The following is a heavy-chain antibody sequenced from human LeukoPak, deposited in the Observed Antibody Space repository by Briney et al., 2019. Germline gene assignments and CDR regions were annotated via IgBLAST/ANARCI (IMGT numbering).Heavy chain of an antibody. Sequence: GGSLRLSCAASGFNFRDHWMDWVRQAPGKGLEWVSAIGGSGDSTSYADSVKGRFTISRDNSKNTLYLQMNSLRAEDRALYYCAKATGGRANFDYWGQGTLVTVSS. D-gene: IGHD3-10*01. CDR2: IGGSGDST. CDR1: GFNFRDHW. V-gene: IGHV3-23*01. J-gene: IGHJ4*02. CDR3: AKATGGRANFDY.